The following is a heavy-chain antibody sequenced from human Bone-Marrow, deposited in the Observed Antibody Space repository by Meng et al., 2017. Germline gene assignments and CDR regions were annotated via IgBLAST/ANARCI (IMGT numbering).Heavy chain of an antibody. Sequence: GESLKISCAASGFTFSNAWMSWVRPAPGKGLEWIGRMKSNVDGGTVDYAAAVKGRFFISRDDSENTFYLQMNSLRAEDTAVYYCAKTTHRLVGATMFDYWGQGTLVTVSS. CDR3: AKTTHRLVGATMFDY. D-gene: IGHD1-26*01. CDR1: GFTFSNAW. CDR2: MKSNVDGGTV. V-gene: IGHV3-15*01. J-gene: IGHJ4*02.